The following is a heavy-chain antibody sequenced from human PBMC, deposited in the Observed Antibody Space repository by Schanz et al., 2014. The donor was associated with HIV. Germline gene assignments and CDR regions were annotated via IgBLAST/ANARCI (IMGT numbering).Heavy chain of an antibody. CDR2: ISGSGVST. J-gene: IGHJ6*02. Sequence: EVQMLESGGGSVQPGGSLRLSCAASGFTFSNFAMSWVRQAPGKGLEWVSSISGSGVSTFYAGSVKGRFAISRDKSKNTLYLQMNSLRVEDTAVYYCAKMARSVAANTNFDFWGQGTTVTVS. CDR3: AKMARSVAANTNFDF. CDR1: GFTFSNFA. V-gene: IGHV3-23*01. D-gene: IGHD6-19*01.